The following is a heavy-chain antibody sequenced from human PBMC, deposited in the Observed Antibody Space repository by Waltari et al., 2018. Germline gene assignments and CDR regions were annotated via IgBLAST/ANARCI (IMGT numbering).Heavy chain of an antibody. V-gene: IGHV4-59*01. Sequence: QVQLQDSGPGLVKPSETLSHTCTVSGGSISRYYWSWLRQPSGKGLEWIGYTYYSGSTNYNPSLKSRVTISVDTSKIQFSLKLSSVTAADTAVYYCARDPRWSYYFDYWGQGTLVTVSS. J-gene: IGHJ4*02. CDR3: ARDPRWSYYFDY. D-gene: IGHD1-26*01. CDR2: TYYSGST. CDR1: GGSISRYY.